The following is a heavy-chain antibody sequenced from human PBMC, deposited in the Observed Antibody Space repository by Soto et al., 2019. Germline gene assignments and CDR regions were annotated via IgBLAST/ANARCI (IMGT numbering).Heavy chain of an antibody. J-gene: IGHJ4*02. V-gene: IGHV4-39*01. D-gene: IGHD2-2*01. CDR2: IYYSGST. Sequence: SETLSLTCTVSGGSISSSSYYWGWIRQPPGKGLEWIGSIYYSGSTYYNPSLKSRVTISVDTSKNQFSLKLSSVTAADMAVYYCAIHPRPSIVLVPAGGEFIDYWGQGTLVTVSS. CDR1: GGSISSSSYY. CDR3: AIHPRPSIVLVPAGGEFIDY.